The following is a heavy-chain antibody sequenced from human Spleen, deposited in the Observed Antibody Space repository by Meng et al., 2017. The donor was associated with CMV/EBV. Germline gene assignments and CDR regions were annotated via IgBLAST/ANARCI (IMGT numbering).Heavy chain of an antibody. CDR2: ISGSGDST. CDR1: GLPFSSYA. D-gene: IGHD2-15*01. Sequence: ASGLPFSSYAMSWVRQAPGKGLEWVSAISGSGDSTYYADSVKGRFTISRDNSKNTLYLQMDSLRAEDTAIYYCAKARSAVVVAATNYWGQGTLVTVSS. CDR3: AKARSAVVVAATNY. V-gene: IGHV3-23*01. J-gene: IGHJ4*02.